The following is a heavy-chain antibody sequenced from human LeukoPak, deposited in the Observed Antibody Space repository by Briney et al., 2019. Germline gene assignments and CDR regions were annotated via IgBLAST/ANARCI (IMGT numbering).Heavy chain of an antibody. CDR2: ISGSAGST. D-gene: IGHD2-8*01. CDR1: GFTFSSYA. V-gene: IGHV3-23*01. Sequence: GGSLRLSCAASGFTFSSYAMSWVRQAPGKGLEWDSAISGSAGSTYYADSVKGRFTISRDNSKNTLYLQMNSLRAEDTAVYYCAKAKAGVVYYYYGMDVWGQGTTVTVSS. CDR3: AKAKAGVVYYYYGMDV. J-gene: IGHJ6*02.